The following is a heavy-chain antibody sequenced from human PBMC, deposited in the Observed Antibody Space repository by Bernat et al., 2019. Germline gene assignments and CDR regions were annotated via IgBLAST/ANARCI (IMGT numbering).Heavy chain of an antibody. J-gene: IGHJ4*02. D-gene: IGHD4-17*01. CDR1: GFTFSNYG. CDR3: AVDPADYEPPRIASDF. CDR2: ISYDGSYT. V-gene: IGHV3-30*13. Sequence: QVQLVESGGGVVQPGRSLRLSCTASGFTFSNYGLHWVRQAPGKGLEWVAIISYDGSYTYYADSVKGRFAISRDNSNDRLYLQMNSLRTEDTATYYCAVDPADYEPPRIASDFWGQGTLVTVSS.